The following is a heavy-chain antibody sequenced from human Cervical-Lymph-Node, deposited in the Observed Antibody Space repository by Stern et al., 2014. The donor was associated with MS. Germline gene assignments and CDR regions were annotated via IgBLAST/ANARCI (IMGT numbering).Heavy chain of an antibody. CDR3: ARENHYGSGSHHPLPDLDY. V-gene: IGHV3-33*01. Sequence: QVQLVESGGGVVQPGRSLRLSCAASGFTFSSFGMHWVRQAPGKGLEWVAVIWYDGTYPYYADSVKGRFTISRDNSKNTLYLQMNSLKVEDTAVYYCARENHYGSGSHHPLPDLDYWGHGTLVTVS. CDR1: GFTFSSFG. J-gene: IGHJ4*01. CDR2: IWYDGTYP. D-gene: IGHD3-10*01.